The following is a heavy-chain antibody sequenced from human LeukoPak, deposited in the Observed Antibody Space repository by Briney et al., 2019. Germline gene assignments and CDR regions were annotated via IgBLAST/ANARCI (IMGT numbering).Heavy chain of an antibody. CDR3: ARWEYGDYAPLDH. CDR1: GYTFTGYY. CDR2: ISAYNGNT. V-gene: IGHV1-18*04. D-gene: IGHD4-17*01. J-gene: IGHJ4*02. Sequence: ASVKVSCKASGYTFTGYYMHWVRQAPGQGLEWMGWISAYNGNTNYAQKLQGRVTMTTDTSTSTAYMELRSLRSDDTAVYYCARWEYGDYAPLDHWGQGTLVTVSS.